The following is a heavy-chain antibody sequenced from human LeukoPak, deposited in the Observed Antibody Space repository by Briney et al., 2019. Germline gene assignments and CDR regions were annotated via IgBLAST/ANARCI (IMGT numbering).Heavy chain of an antibody. J-gene: IGHJ4*02. Sequence: PSETQSLTCAVYGGSFSGYYWSWIRQPPGKGREWIGEINHRGSTNYNPSLKGRVTISVDTSKNQFSLKLSSVTAADTAVYYCARGLSRDIVVVPAANNFDYWGQGTLVTVSS. CDR3: ARGLSRDIVVVPAANNFDY. D-gene: IGHD2-2*01. CDR1: GGSFSGYY. V-gene: IGHV4-34*01. CDR2: INHRGST.